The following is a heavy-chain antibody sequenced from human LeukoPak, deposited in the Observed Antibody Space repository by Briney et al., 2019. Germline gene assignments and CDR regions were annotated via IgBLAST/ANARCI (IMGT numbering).Heavy chain of an antibody. J-gene: IGHJ6*04. CDR3: ASGGLYCSSTSCYNRRIMDV. Sequence: GASVKVSCKASGYTFTSYYMHWVRQAPGQGLEWMGIINPSGGSTSYAQKFQGRVTMTRDTSTSTVYMELSSLRSEDTAVYYCASGGLYCSSTSCYNRRIMDVWGEGTTVTVSS. D-gene: IGHD2-2*02. CDR1: GYTFTSYY. V-gene: IGHV1-46*01. CDR2: INPSGGST.